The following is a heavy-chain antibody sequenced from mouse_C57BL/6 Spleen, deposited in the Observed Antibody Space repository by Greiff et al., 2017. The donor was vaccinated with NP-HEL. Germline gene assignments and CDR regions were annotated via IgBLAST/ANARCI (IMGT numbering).Heavy chain of an antibody. J-gene: IGHJ3*01. CDR1: GYTFTSYW. CDR2: IYPGSGST. D-gene: IGHD2-4*01. V-gene: IGHV1-55*01. CDR3: ATGYYDYDASWFAY. Sequence: QVQLQQSGAELVKPGASVKMSCKASGYTFTSYWITWVKQRPGQGLEWIGDIYPGSGSTNYNEKFKSKATLTVDTSSSTAYMQLSSLTSEDSAVYYCATGYYDYDASWFAYWGQGTLVTVSA.